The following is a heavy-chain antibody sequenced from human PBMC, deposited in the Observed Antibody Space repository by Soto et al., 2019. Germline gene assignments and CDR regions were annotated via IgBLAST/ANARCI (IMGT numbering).Heavy chain of an antibody. J-gene: IGHJ6*02. CDR3: ARVGCSSTSCYHYYYYYGMDV. Sequence: VASVKVSCKASGGTFSSYAISWVRQAPGQGLEWMGGIIPIFGTANYAQKFQGRVTITADKSTSPAYMELSSLRSEDTAVYYCARVGCSSTSCYHYYYYYGMDVWGQGTTVTVSS. D-gene: IGHD2-2*01. CDR2: IIPIFGTA. V-gene: IGHV1-69*06. CDR1: GGTFSSYA.